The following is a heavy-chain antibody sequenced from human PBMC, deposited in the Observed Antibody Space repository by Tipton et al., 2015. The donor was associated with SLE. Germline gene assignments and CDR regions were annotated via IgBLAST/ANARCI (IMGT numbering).Heavy chain of an antibody. CDR2: IHYSGTT. V-gene: IGHV4-59*11. CDR3: ARTLGAIAHTVYDAFDI. D-gene: IGHD1-26*01. J-gene: IGHJ3*02. CDR1: GGSITNHY. Sequence: TLSLTCTVSGGSITNHYWNWIRQPPGEGLEWIGYIHYSGTTHDNPPPTSRVTMSVDMSKKQFSLRLTSVTAADTAVYYCARTLGAIAHTVYDAFDIWGQGKMVTVSS.